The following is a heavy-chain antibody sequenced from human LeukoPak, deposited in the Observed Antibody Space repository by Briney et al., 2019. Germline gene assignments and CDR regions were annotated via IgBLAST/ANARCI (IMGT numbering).Heavy chain of an antibody. V-gene: IGHV3-23*01. CDR1: GFAFSSFA. J-gene: IGHJ6*03. CDR3: TKELHVAVSVADYYYFYMDV. Sequence: GGSLRLSCAAPGFAFSSFAMGWVRQSPGKGLEWLSTINGGGNTTFYADSVKGRFTISRDNSKNTLYLHMDSLRPDDTAIYYCTKELHVAVSVADYYYFYMDVWGRGTAVTVSS. D-gene: IGHD6-19*01. CDR2: INGGGNTT.